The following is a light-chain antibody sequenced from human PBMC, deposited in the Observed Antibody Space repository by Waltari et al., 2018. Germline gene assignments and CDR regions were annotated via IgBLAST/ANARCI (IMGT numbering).Light chain of an antibody. Sequence: CLASQDTSNKLNWYQQRPGKAPDLLIFAVFTLQSGVPSRFSGSGSGTEFTLTISSLQPEDSATYYCQQSYTMPMYTFGQGTKLEIK. CDR2: AVF. V-gene: IGKV1-39*01. J-gene: IGKJ2*01. CDR3: QQSYTMPMYT. CDR1: QDTSNK.